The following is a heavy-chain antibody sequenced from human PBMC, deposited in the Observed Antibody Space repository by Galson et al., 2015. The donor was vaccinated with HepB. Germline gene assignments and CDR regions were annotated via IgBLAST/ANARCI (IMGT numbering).Heavy chain of an antibody. Sequence: SLRLSCAASGFIFSDYYMSWIRLAPGKGLEWISYISNSGNTIYYADSVKGRFTISRDNARNSLYLQMKSLRADDTAVYYCAREGWLRAGYFDDWGQGTRVTVSS. CDR2: ISNSGNTI. CDR1: GFIFSDYY. J-gene: IGHJ4*02. CDR3: AREGWLRAGYFDD. D-gene: IGHD5-12*01. V-gene: IGHV3-11*01.